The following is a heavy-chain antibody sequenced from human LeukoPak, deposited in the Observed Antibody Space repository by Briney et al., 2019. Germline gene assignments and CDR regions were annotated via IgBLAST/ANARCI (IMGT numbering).Heavy chain of an antibody. CDR2: INYHSQTT. D-gene: IGHD1-1*01. J-gene: IGHJ5*02. V-gene: IGHV3-48*01. Sequence: GGSLRLSFTASGFTFSTFHMHWVRQAPGKGLDWVSYINYHSQTTYYADSVKARFTISQDNAQSSLHLQPTDLRAEDTAVYYCVRDFQRSLESWGEGAPLSLSS. CDR1: GFTFSTFH. CDR3: VRDFQRSLES.